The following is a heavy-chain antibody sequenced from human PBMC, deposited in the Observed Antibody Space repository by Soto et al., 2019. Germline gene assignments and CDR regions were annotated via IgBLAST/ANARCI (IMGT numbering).Heavy chain of an antibody. CDR2: MYYSGSF. Sequence: SETLSLTCSVSGDSISSRYWSWIRQPPGRGLEWIGFMYYSGSFNYNPSLESRVIISVGTSKNQFSLRLSSVTAADTAVYYCARAYYATVGFGVDYWGRGTLVTVSS. CDR3: ARAYYATVGFGVDY. D-gene: IGHD3-10*01. CDR1: GDSISSRY. V-gene: IGHV4-59*11. J-gene: IGHJ4*02.